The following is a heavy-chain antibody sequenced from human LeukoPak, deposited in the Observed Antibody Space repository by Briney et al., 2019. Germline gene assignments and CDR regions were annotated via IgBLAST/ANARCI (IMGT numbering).Heavy chain of an antibody. V-gene: IGHV4-39*01. CDR1: GGSISSSGYY. J-gene: IGHJ5*02. D-gene: IGHD3-3*01. CDR2: IYYSGST. Sequence: SETLSLTCTVSGGSISSSGYYWGWIRQPPGKGLEWIGSIYYSGSTYYNPSLKSRVTISVDTSKNQFSLKLSSVTAADTAVYYCARLEEGYDFWSGYYIPNWFDPWGQGTLVTVSS. CDR3: ARLEEGYDFWSGYYIPNWFDP.